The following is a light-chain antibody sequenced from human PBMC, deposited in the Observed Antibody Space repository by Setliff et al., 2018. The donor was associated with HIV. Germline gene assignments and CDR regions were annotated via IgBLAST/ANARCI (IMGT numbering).Light chain of an antibody. Sequence: ALTRPASVSGSPGQSITISCTGTSGDVGRYNLVSWYQQQPGKPPKLMIYQASKRPSGVSNRFSGSKSGNTASLTISGLQAEDEADYYCCSNTGSNTYVFGTGTKVTVL. CDR2: QAS. V-gene: IGLV2-23*01. CDR3: CSNTGSNTYV. J-gene: IGLJ1*01. CDR1: SGDVGRYNL.